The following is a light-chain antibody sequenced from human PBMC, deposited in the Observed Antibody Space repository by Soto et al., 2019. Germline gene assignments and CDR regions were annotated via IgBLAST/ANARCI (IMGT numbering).Light chain of an antibody. CDR3: QTWGTGIVV. J-gene: IGLJ2*01. V-gene: IGLV4-69*01. CDR2: VNTDGSH. Sequence: QSVLTQSPSVSASLGASVKVTCTLSSGHRNYAIAWHQQQPGKGPRYLMKVNTDGSHTKGDGIPDRFSGSSSGAERYLTISSLQSDDEADYYCQTWGTGIVVFGGGTKLTVL. CDR1: SGHRNYA.